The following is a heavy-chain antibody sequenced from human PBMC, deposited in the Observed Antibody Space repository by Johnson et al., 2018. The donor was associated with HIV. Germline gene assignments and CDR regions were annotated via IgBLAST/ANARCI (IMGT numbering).Heavy chain of an antibody. CDR2: IYSGGST. Sequence: EMQLVESGGGLVQPGGSLRLSCAASGFTVSSNYMSWVRQAPGKGLEWVSVIYSGGSTYYADSVKGRFTISRDNSKNTLYLQMNSLRADDTAVYYCARDVTKDAFDIWGQGTMVTVSS. J-gene: IGHJ3*02. V-gene: IGHV3-66*01. CDR3: ARDVTKDAFDI. CDR1: GFTVSSNY. D-gene: IGHD4-17*01.